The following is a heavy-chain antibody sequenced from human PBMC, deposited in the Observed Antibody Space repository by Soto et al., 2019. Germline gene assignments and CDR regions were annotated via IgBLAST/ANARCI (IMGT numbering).Heavy chain of an antibody. D-gene: IGHD5-12*01. CDR3: AKEGGSMQPFDY. CDR1: GLTVANYV. V-gene: IGHV3-23*01. CDR2: LSASGANT. Sequence: GGALRLSSPPSGLTVANYVMGWVRQAPGKGLEWVSALSASGANTYYADSGRGRFTISRDNSKNTLYLQMNSLRAEDTAVYYCAKEGGSMQPFDYWGQGTMVTVSS. J-gene: IGHJ4*02.